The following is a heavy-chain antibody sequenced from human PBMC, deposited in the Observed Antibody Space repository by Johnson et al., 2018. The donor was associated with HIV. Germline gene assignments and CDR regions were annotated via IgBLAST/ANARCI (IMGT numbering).Heavy chain of an antibody. D-gene: IGHD1-26*01. V-gene: IGHV3-9*01. Sequence: VQLVESGGGFVQPGRSLRLSCAASGFTFDDYAMHWVRQAPGKGLEWVSGISWNSGSIGYADSVKGRFTISRDNAKNSLYLQMNSLRAEDTALYYCARSRWADDAFDGWGQGTMVTVSS. CDR3: ARSRWADDAFDG. CDR2: ISWNSGSI. CDR1: GFTFDDYA. J-gene: IGHJ3*01.